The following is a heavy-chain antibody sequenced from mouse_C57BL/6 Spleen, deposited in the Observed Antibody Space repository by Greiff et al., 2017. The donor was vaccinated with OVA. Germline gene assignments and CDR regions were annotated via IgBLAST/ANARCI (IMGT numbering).Heavy chain of an antibody. D-gene: IGHD1-1*01. CDR3: ARKNKDYYGSSLYYAMDY. CDR2: INPSTGGT. Sequence: VQLKQSGPELVKPGASVKISCKASGYSFTGYYMNWVKQSPEKSLEWIGEINPSTGGTTYNQKFKAKATLTVDKSSSTAYMQLKSLTSEDSAVYYCARKNKDYYGSSLYYAMDYWGQGTSVTVSS. J-gene: IGHJ4*01. V-gene: IGHV1-42*01. CDR1: GYSFTGYY.